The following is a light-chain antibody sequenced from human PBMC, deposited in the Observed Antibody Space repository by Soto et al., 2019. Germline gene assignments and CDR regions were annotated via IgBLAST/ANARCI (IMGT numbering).Light chain of an antibody. CDR3: QKDNGAPRLT. CDR2: AAS. J-gene: IGKJ4*01. CDR1: QGISNY. Sequence: DIQMTQSPSSLSASVGDRVTITCRASQGISNYLAWYQQKPGKVPKLLIYAASTLQSGVPSGFSGSGSGTDFTLTISSLQPEDVAAYYCQKDNGAPRLTVGGGTEVEIK. V-gene: IGKV1-27*01.